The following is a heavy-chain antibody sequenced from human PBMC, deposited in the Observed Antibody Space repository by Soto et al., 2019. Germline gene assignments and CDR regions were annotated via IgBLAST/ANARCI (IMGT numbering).Heavy chain of an antibody. Sequence: SETLSLTCAVYGGSFSGYDWSWIRQPPGKGLEWIGEINHSGSTNYNPSLKSRVTISVDTSKNQFSLKLSSVTAADTAVYYCARAQRYYDFWSGYDQFDYWGQGTLVTVSS. V-gene: IGHV4-34*01. CDR3: ARAQRYYDFWSGYDQFDY. CDR1: GGSFSGYD. D-gene: IGHD3-3*01. CDR2: INHSGST. J-gene: IGHJ4*02.